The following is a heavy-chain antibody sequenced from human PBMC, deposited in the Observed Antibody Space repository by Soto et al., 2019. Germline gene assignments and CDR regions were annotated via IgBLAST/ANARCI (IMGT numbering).Heavy chain of an antibody. CDR3: ARGIAVAGKGCWFDP. V-gene: IGHV4-34*01. CDR1: GGSFIGYY. Sequence: PSETLSLTCAVYGGSFIGYYCIFIRHPPGKGLEWIVEINHSGSTNYNPSLKSRVTISVDTSKNQFSLKLSSVTAADTAVYYCARGIAVAGKGCWFDPWGQGTLVTVSS. CDR2: INHSGST. J-gene: IGHJ5*02. D-gene: IGHD6-19*01.